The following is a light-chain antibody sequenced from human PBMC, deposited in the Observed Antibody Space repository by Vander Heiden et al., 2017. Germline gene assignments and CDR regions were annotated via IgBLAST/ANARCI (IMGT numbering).Light chain of an antibody. CDR1: QSVSDSY. V-gene: IGKV3-20*01. CDR2: GAS. Sequence: ENALTQPPCTLSLSPGERATLSCRASQSVSDSYISWYQQTPRQAPMLLIYGASIRGTGIPDRFSGSGSGTDFTLTISRLEPDDCAVYYYHQYGTSPLTFGGGTRVEIK. CDR3: HQYGTSPLT. J-gene: IGKJ4*01.